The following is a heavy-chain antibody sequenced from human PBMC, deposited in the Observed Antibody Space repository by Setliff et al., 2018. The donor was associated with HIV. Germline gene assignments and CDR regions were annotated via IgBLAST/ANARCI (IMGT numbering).Heavy chain of an antibody. D-gene: IGHD3-16*01. J-gene: IGHJ6*03. CDR2: ISPSGSYI. CDR1: GFTFSSHN. V-gene: IGHV3-21*06. CDR3: ARGDTTPIYPNYMEV. Sequence: PGGSLRLSCAASGFTFSSHNMNWVRQAPGKGLEWVSSISPSGSYIYYADSMKGRFTISRDNARNSLYLQMNSLRVEDTAVYYCARGDTTPIYPNYMEVWGKGTTVTVSS.